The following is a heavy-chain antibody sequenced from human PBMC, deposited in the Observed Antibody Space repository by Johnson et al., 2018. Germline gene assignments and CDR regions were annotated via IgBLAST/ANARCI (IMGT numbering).Heavy chain of an antibody. V-gene: IGHV4-59*03. Sequence: QVQLQESGPGLVKPSESLSLTCTVSGGSISSYYWSWIRQPPGKGLEWIGLIYYSGSTTYNPSLKSRVTISVDTSKNQFSLKLSSVTDADTAVYYCAILNPAGYGVDVWGQGTTVTVSS. CDR3: AILNPAGYGVDV. J-gene: IGHJ6*02. CDR1: GGSISSYY. CDR2: IYYSGST.